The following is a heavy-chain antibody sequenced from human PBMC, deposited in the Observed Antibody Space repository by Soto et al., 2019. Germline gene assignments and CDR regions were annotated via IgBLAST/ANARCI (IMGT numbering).Heavy chain of an antibody. CDR3: AKEHMTTTDYYHYGMDV. J-gene: IGHJ6*02. CDR1: GFTFSNYA. Sequence: HPGGSLRLSCAASGFTFSNYAMSWVRQAPGKGLEWVSGISGTGGSTYSADSVKGRFTISRDNSKNTLFLQMNGLRAEDTAVYFCAKEHMTTTDYYHYGMDVWGQGTTVTVSS. V-gene: IGHV3-23*01. CDR2: ISGTGGST.